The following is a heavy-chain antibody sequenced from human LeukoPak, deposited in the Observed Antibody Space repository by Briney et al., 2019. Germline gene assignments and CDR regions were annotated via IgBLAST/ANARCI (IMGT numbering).Heavy chain of an antibody. CDR3: ARHSYRNYLGWFDP. J-gene: IGHJ5*02. Sequence: SETLSLTCTASGGSINSDDYYWGWIRQPPGKGLEWIGSIYYSGSTYYNPSLKIRVTMSVDTSNNLFSLMLNSVTAADTAVYYCARHSYRNYLGWFDPWGQGTLVTVSS. CDR1: GGSINSDDYY. V-gene: IGHV4-39*01. CDR2: IYYSGST. D-gene: IGHD4-11*01.